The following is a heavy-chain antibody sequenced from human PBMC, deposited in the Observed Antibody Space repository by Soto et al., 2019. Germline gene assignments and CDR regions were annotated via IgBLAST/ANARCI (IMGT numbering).Heavy chain of an antibody. CDR1: GFTFSSYA. CDR3: AKGRVYRHAFCCFDY. J-gene: IGHJ4*02. Sequence: LSLSCAASGFTFSSYAMSWVRQAPGKGLEWVSAISGSGGSTYYADSVKGRFTISRDNSKNTLYLQMNSLRAEDTAVYYCAKGRVYRHAFCCFDYWGQRTLVTVSS. CDR2: ISGSGGST. D-gene: IGHD3-3*01. V-gene: IGHV3-23*01.